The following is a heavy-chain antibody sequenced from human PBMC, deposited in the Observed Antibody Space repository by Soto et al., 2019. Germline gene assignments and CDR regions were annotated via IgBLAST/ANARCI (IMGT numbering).Heavy chain of an antibody. Sequence: ASVKVSCKASGYTFTGYYMHWVRQAPGQGLEWMGWINPNSGGTNYAQKFQGWVTMTRDTSISTAYMELSRLRSDDTAVYYCARAQVGATFSAFLPGRQTYYFDYWGRGTLVTVSS. D-gene: IGHD1-26*01. V-gene: IGHV1-2*04. CDR3: ARAQVGATFSAFLPGRQTYYFDY. CDR2: INPNSGGT. CDR1: GYTFTGYY. J-gene: IGHJ4*02.